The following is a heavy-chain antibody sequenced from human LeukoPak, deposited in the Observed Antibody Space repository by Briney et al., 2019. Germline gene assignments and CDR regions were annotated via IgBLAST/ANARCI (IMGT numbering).Heavy chain of an antibody. CDR1: GYTFTSYG. CDR2: ISAYNGNT. D-gene: IGHD4-23*01. V-gene: IGHV1-18*01. J-gene: IGHJ3*01. Sequence: ASVKVSCKASGYTFTSYGISWVRQAPGQGLEWMGWISAYNGNTNYAQKLQGRVTMTTDTSTSTAYMELRSLRSDDTAVYYCTRNDYGGNSEVLWAFDVWGRGTMVTVSS. CDR3: TRNDYGGNSEVLWAFDV.